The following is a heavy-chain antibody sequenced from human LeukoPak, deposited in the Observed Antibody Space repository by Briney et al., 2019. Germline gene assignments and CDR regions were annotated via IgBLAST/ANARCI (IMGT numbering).Heavy chain of an antibody. CDR2: ISDTGKT. J-gene: IGHJ5*02. V-gene: IGHV4-59*01. CDR3: ATGYYEPSAT. D-gene: IGHD3-22*01. Sequence: PSETLSLTCSVSGASLSSYYWDWLRQSPGKGLEWIGYISDTGKTDSNPSLKSRVNISLDKSKKQFSLRLRSVTAADSALYYCATGYYEPSATWGPGILVTVSS. CDR1: GASLSSYY.